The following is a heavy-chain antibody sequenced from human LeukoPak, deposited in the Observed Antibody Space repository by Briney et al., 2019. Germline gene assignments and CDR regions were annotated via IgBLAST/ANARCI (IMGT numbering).Heavy chain of an antibody. V-gene: IGHV3-23*01. CDR2: VSDSGGNT. Sequence: GASLRLSCAASGFTLINYAMSWVRQAPGKGLEGVSAVSDSGGNTYYADSVKGRFTISRDNSKNRLYLQMNSLRAEDTAVYYCASPKGGRYHEGFDYWGQGTLVTVSS. J-gene: IGHJ4*02. CDR3: ASPKGGRYHEGFDY. D-gene: IGHD1-26*01. CDR1: GFTLINYA.